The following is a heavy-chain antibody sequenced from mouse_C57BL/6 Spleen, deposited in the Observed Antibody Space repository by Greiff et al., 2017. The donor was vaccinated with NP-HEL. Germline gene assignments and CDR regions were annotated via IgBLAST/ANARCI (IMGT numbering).Heavy chain of an antibody. Sequence: EVMLVESGGGLVKPGGSLKLSCAASGFTFSSYAMSWVRQTPDKRLEWVATISDGGSYTYYPDNVKGRFTISRDNAKNNLYLQMSHLKSEDTAMYYCARDDYYGSSPYYFDYWGQGTTLTVSS. V-gene: IGHV5-4*01. CDR1: GFTFSSYA. D-gene: IGHD1-1*01. CDR2: ISDGGSYT. J-gene: IGHJ2*01. CDR3: ARDDYYGSSPYYFDY.